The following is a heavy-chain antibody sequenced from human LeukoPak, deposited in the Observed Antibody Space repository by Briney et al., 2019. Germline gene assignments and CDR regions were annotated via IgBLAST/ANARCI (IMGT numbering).Heavy chain of an antibody. CDR3: AKDRSWGLDY. CDR1: GFIFNSYV. V-gene: IGHV3-23*01. J-gene: IGHJ4*02. D-gene: IGHD7-27*01. Sequence: GGSLRLSCAASGFIFNSYVMSWVHQAPGKGLEWVSALSGSGDSTYYADSVKGRFTISRDNSKNTLYLQMNSLRAEDTGIYYCAKDRSWGLDYWGQGTLVTVSS. CDR2: LSGSGDST.